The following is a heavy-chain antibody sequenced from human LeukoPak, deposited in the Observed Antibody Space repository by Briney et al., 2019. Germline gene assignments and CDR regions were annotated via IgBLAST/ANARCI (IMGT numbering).Heavy chain of an antibody. V-gene: IGHV3-30*04. J-gene: IGHJ4*02. Sequence: GSLRLSCAASGFTFSSYAMHWVRQAPGKGLEWVAVISYDGSNKYYADSVKGRFTISRDNSKNTLYLQMNSLRAEDTAVYYCARGGSSSPQFDYWGQGTLVTVSS. D-gene: IGHD6-13*01. CDR1: GFTFSSYA. CDR3: ARGGSSSPQFDY. CDR2: ISYDGSNK.